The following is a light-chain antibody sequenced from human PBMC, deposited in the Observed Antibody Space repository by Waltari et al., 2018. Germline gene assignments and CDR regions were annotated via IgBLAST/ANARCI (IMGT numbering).Light chain of an antibody. J-gene: IGKJ4*01. V-gene: IGKV3-20*01. CDR1: QSVSSSY. Sequence: EIVLTQSPGTLSLSPGERATPSCRASQSVSSSYLAWYQQKPGQAPRLLIYGASSRATGIPDRFSGSGSGTDFTLTISRLEPEDFAVYYCQQYGSSPGLTFGGGTKVEIK. CDR3: QQYGSSPGLT. CDR2: GAS.